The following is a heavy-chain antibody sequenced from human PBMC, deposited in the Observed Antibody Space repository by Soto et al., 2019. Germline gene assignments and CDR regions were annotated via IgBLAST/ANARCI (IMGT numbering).Heavy chain of an antibody. J-gene: IGHJ6*03. CDR1: GYRFTTYW. Sequence: PGESLKISCKASGYRFTTYWIAWVRQMPGKGLEWMGIIYPGDSDTRYSPSFQGQVTSSADKSISTAYLQWSSLKASDTAMYYCARRSMSGYDSYYYYMDVWGKGTTVTVSS. CDR3: ARRSMSGYDSYYYYMDV. D-gene: IGHD5-12*01. V-gene: IGHV5-51*01. CDR2: IYPGDSDT.